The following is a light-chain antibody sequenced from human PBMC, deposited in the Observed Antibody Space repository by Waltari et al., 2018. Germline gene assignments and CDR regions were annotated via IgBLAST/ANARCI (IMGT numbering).Light chain of an antibody. CDR2: DAS. Sequence: DIQMTQSPSSLSASVGDRVTITCQATQDISNYLNWHQQKPGKAPKLLIQDASNLEIGVPSRFSGSGSGTDFTFTISSLQPEDVATYFCQQYENLPYTFGQGTKLEIK. CDR3: QQYENLPYT. J-gene: IGKJ2*01. CDR1: QDISNY. V-gene: IGKV1-33*01.